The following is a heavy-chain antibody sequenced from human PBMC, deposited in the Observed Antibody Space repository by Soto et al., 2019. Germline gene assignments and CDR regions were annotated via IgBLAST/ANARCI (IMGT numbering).Heavy chain of an antibody. CDR2: IYYSGST. J-gene: IGHJ4*02. Sequence: SETLSLTCAVYGGSFSGYYWSWIRQPPGKGLEWIGYIYYSGSTNYNPSLKSRVTISVDTSKNQFSLKLSSVTAADTAMYYCASLNTYGYWANYWGQGTLVTVSS. D-gene: IGHD5-18*01. V-gene: IGHV4-59*01. CDR3: ASLNTYGYWANY. CDR1: GGSFSGYY.